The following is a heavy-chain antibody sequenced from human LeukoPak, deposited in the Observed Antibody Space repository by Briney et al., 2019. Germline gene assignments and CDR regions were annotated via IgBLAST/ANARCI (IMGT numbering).Heavy chain of an antibody. J-gene: IGHJ5*02. V-gene: IGHV3-48*04. CDR1: GFIFSAYS. Sequence: GGSLRLSCAASGFIFSAYSMNWVRQAPGKGLEWLSYISDSSDIIYYADSVKGRFTISRDNAKDSLYLQMNSLRAEDTAVYYCASTANNYYGSGSYYSPNWFDPWGQGTLVTVSS. CDR2: ISDSSDII. CDR3: ASTANNYYGSGSYYSPNWFDP. D-gene: IGHD3-10*01.